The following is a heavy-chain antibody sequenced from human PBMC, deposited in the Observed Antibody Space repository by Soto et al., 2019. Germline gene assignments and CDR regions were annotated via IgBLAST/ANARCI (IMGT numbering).Heavy chain of an antibody. V-gene: IGHV4-4*02. CDR3: ARGSVTRGYYYYYGMDV. CDR2: IYHSGST. Sequence: TSETLSLTCAVSGGSISSSNWWSWVRQPPGKGLEWIGEIYHSGSTNYNPSLKSRVTISVDKSKNQFSLKLSSVTAADTAVYYCARGSVTRGYYYYYGMDVWGQGTTVTVSS. D-gene: IGHD4-17*01. J-gene: IGHJ6*02. CDR1: GGSISSSNW.